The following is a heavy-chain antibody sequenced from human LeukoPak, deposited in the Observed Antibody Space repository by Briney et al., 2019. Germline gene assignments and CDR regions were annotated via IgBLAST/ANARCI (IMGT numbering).Heavy chain of an antibody. Sequence: GASVKVSCKASGGTFSSYAISWVRQAPGQGLEWMGGIIPIFGTANYAQKFQGRVTITTDESTSTAYMELSSLRSEDTAVYYCARDFHYGDYGSYWGQGTLGTVSS. J-gene: IGHJ4*02. CDR3: ARDFHYGDYGSY. D-gene: IGHD4-17*01. CDR1: GGTFSSYA. V-gene: IGHV1-69*05. CDR2: IIPIFGTA.